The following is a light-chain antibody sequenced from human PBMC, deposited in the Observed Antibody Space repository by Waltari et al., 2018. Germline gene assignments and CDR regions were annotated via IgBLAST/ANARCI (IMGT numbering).Light chain of an antibody. CDR2: ANT. Sequence: QSVLTQPPSLSGAPGQRVTISCTGSSSNIGAGYDIHWYQHLPGTAPKLLISANTNRPSGGPDRFSASKSGTSASLVITGLQAEDEADYYCQSYDTSLNVVFGGGTKLTVL. V-gene: IGLV1-40*01. CDR1: SSNIGAGYD. J-gene: IGLJ2*01. CDR3: QSYDTSLNVV.